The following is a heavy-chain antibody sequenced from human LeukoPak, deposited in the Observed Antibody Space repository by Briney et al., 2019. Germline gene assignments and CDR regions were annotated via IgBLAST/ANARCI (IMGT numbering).Heavy chain of an antibody. Sequence: ASVKVSCKASGYTFTSYDINWVRQATGQGLEWMGWMNPNSGNTGYAQKFQGRVTMTRNTSISTAYMELSSLRSEDTAVYYCARSEEVGGYDDGGFDYWGQGTLVTVSS. CDR2: MNPNSGNT. CDR1: GYTFTSYD. D-gene: IGHD5-12*01. J-gene: IGHJ4*02. CDR3: ARSEEVGGYDDGGFDY. V-gene: IGHV1-8*01.